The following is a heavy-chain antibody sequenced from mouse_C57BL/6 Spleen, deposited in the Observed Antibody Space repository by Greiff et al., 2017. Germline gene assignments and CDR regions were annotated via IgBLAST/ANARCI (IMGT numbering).Heavy chain of an antibody. CDR3: ARERGLQTWFAY. D-gene: IGHD3-1*01. J-gene: IGHJ3*01. CDR1: GYTFTSYW. Sequence: QVQLQQPGAELVKPGASVKLSCKASGYTFTSYWMHWVKQRPGRGLEWIGRIDPNSGGTKYNAKFKSKATLTVDKPSSTAYMQLSSRTAADSAVYYCARERGLQTWFAYWGQGTLVTVSA. V-gene: IGHV1-72*01. CDR2: IDPNSGGT.